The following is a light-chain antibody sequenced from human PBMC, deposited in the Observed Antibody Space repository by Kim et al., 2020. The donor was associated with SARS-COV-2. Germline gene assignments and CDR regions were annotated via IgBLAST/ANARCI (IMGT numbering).Light chain of an antibody. CDR2: GAS. CDR1: QSISSN. Sequence: VSPGNRATLSCRASQSISSNLAWYQQRPGQAPRLLIYGASNRATGIPARFSGTGSGTDFTLTISSLQSEDFAVYYCQQYDNWPPYTFGQGTKLEIK. CDR3: QQYDNWPPYT. V-gene: IGKV3-15*01. J-gene: IGKJ2*01.